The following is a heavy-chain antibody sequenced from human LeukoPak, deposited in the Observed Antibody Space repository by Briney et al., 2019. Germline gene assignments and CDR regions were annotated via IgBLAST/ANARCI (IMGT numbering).Heavy chain of an antibody. V-gene: IGHV3-30*18. CDR3: AKDVHYYYGMDV. CDR1: GFTFSSYG. J-gene: IGHJ6*02. Sequence: PGGSLRLSCAVSGFTFSSYGMHWVRQAPGKGLEWVAVISYDGSNKYYADSVKGRFTISRDNSKNTLYLQMNSLRAEDTAVYYCAKDVHYYYGMDVWGQGTTVTVSS. CDR2: ISYDGSNK.